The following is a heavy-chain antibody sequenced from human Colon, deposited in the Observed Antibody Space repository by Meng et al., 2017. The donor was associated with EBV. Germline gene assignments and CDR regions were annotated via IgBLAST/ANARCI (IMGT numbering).Heavy chain of an antibody. CDR3: VRDTRRGGGWFDP. CDR1: GDSIPSGDYS. CDR2: IYHGVNI. V-gene: IGHV4-30-2*01. J-gene: IGHJ5*02. D-gene: IGHD3-10*01. Sequence: QVQLQDSGSGLVRPSQTLSLTCAVSGDSIPSGDYSWTWIRQPPGKGLEWIGYIYHGVNIYYTPSLRSRVTISVDKSRNQFSLKLTSVSAADTAVYYCVRDTRRGGGWFDPWGQGTLVTVSS.